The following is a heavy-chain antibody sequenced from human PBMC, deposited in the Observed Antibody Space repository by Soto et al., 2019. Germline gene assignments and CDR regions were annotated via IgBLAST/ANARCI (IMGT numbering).Heavy chain of an antibody. CDR3: ARFRQQLVTQYYYYSGMDV. CDR1: GGTFSSYT. Sequence: GASVKVSCKASGGTFSSYTISRVRQAPGQRVEWMGWINAGNGNTKYSQKFQGRVTITRDTSASTAYMELSSLRSEDTAVYYCARFRQQLVTQYYYYSGMDVWGQGTTVTVSS. D-gene: IGHD6-13*01. CDR2: INAGNGNT. J-gene: IGHJ6*02. V-gene: IGHV1-3*01.